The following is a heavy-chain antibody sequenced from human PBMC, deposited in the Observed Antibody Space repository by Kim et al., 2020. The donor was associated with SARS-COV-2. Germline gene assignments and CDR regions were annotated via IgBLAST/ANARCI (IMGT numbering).Heavy chain of an antibody. CDR1: GFTFSRYV. CDR3: AKASIQYFDWLLSAFDI. V-gene: IGHV3-23*01. Sequence: GGSLRLSCAASGFTFSRYVMSWVRQAPGKGLEWVSAISGSGSSTYYADSVKGRFTISRDNSKNTLYVQMNSLRAEDTAVYYCAKASIQYFDWLLSAFDIWGQCTLVTVSS. D-gene: IGHD3-9*01. CDR2: ISGSGSST. J-gene: IGHJ3*02.